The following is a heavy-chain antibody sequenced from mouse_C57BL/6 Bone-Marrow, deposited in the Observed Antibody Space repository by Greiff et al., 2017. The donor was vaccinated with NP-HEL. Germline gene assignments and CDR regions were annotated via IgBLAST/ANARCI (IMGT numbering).Heavy chain of an antibody. CDR1: GYTFTSYG. J-gene: IGHJ4*01. CDR3: AKLLWSFYYAMDY. CDR2: IYPRSGNT. D-gene: IGHD2-1*01. Sequence: QVQLQQSGAELARPGASVKLSCKASGYTFTSYGISWVKQRTGQGLEWIGEIYPRSGNTYYNEKFKGKATLTADKSSSTAYMELRSLTSEDSAVYFCAKLLWSFYYAMDYWGQGTSVTVSS. V-gene: IGHV1-81*01.